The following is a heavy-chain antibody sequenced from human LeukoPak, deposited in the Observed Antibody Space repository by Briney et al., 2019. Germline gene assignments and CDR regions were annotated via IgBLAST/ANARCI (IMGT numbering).Heavy chain of an antibody. D-gene: IGHD1-26*01. V-gene: IGHV1-69*04. CDR1: GGTFSSYA. CDR2: IIPILGIA. Sequence: ASVKVSCTASGGTFSSYAISGVRQAPGQELEWMGRIIPILGIANYAQKFQGRVTIPAEKSTSNAYMELSSLRSEDTAVYYCARVPSPLVGATFASAWGQGTLVTVSS. CDR3: ARVPSPLVGATFASA. J-gene: IGHJ5*02.